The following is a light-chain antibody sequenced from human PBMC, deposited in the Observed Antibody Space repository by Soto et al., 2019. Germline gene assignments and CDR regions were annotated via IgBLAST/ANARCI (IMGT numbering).Light chain of an antibody. V-gene: IGLV4-69*01. J-gene: IGLJ2*01. CDR2: LNSDGSH. CDR1: SGHSSYA. Sequence: QAVVTQSPSASASLGASVKLTRTLSSGHSSYAIAWHQQQPEKGPRYLMKLNSDGSHSKGDGIPDRFSGSSSGAERYLTISSLQSEDEAYYYCQTWGAGIVVFGGGTKLTVL. CDR3: QTWGAGIVV.